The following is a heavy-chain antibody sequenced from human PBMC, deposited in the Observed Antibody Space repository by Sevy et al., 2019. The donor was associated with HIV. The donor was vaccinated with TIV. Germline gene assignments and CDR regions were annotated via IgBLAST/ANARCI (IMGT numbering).Heavy chain of an antibody. CDR3: AGDPEYSSLDI. CDR1: GFSFTSTW. CDR2: IREDGGLK. V-gene: IGHV3-7*01. D-gene: IGHD6-6*01. Sequence: GGSLRLSCAASGFSFTSTWMAWVRQAPGKGLEWLANIREDGGLKNYADSVKGRFTISRDNAKNSLYLQMDSLSPEDTAVYYGAGDPEYSSLDIWGQGTMVTVSS. J-gene: IGHJ3*02.